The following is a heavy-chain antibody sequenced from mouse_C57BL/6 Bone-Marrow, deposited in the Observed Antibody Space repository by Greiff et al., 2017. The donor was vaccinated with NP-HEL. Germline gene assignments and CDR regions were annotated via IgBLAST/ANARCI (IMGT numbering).Heavy chain of an antibody. CDR1: GYSITSGYY. D-gene: IGHD1-1*01. CDR3: ARKYYYGNWYFDV. CDR2: IRYDGST. J-gene: IGHJ1*03. Sequence: EVKLMESGPGLVKPSQSLSLTCSVTGYSITSGYYWNWIRQFPGNKLEWMGYIRYDGSTNYNPSLKNRISITRDTSKNQFFLKLNSVTTEDTATDYCARKYYYGNWYFDVWGTGTTVTVSS. V-gene: IGHV3-6*01.